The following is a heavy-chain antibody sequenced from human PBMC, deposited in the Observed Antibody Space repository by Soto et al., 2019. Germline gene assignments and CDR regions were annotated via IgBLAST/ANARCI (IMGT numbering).Heavy chain of an antibody. Sequence: SVKVSCKTSGGTFSNDIITWVRQAPGQGLEWMGRIIPLLDTTNYAQKFQGRVTITADKSTGTAYMELNSLRAEDTAVYYCAKYQLLWARYRKSNLNHAFDIWGQGTMVTVSS. CDR1: GGTFSNDI. D-gene: IGHD2-2*01. CDR2: IIPLLDTT. J-gene: IGHJ3*02. CDR3: AKYQLLWARYRKSNLNHAFDI. V-gene: IGHV1-69*08.